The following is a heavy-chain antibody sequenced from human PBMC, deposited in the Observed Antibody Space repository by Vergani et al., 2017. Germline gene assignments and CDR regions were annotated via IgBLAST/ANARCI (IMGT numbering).Heavy chain of an antibody. CDR1: GFTFSSYS. D-gene: IGHD3-22*01. CDR3: ARALPTYYYDSSGYYGDAFDI. J-gene: IGHJ3*02. CDR2: ISSSSSTI. Sequence: EVQLVESGGGLVKPGGSLRLSCAASGFTFSSYSMNWVRQAPGKGLEWVSSISSSSSTIYYADSVKGRFTISRDNAKNSLYLQMNSLRAEDTAVYYCARALPTYYYDSSGYYGDAFDIWGQGTMVTVSS. V-gene: IGHV3-21*01.